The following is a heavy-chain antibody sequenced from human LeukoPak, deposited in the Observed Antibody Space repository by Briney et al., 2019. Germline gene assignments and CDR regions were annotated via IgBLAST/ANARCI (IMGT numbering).Heavy chain of an antibody. Sequence: SETLSLTCTVSGGSISSGGYYWSWIRQHPGKGLEWLGYIYYSGSTYYNPSLKSRVTISVDTSKNQFSLKLSSVTAADTAVYYCARGDSSGYYSPSLDYWGQGTLVTVSS. CDR2: IYYSGST. J-gene: IGHJ4*02. CDR1: GGSISSGGYY. V-gene: IGHV4-31*03. CDR3: ARGDSSGYYSPSLDY. D-gene: IGHD3-22*01.